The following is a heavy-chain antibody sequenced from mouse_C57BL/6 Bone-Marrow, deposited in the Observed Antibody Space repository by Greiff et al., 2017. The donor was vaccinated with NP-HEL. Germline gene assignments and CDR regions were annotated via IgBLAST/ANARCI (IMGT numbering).Heavy chain of an antibody. CDR1: GYTFTSYW. Sequence: VQLQQPGAELVRPGTSVKLSCKASGYTFTSYWMHWVKQRPGQGLEWIGVIYPSDSYTNYNQKFKGKATLTVDTSSSTAYMQLSSLTSEDSAVYYCARSYDSYYFDYWGQGTTLTVSS. CDR2: IYPSDSYT. V-gene: IGHV1-59*01. D-gene: IGHD2-3*01. J-gene: IGHJ2*01. CDR3: ARSYDSYYFDY.